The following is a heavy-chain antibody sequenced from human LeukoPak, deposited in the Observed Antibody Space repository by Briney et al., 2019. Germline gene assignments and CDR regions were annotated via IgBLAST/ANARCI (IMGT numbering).Heavy chain of an antibody. CDR2: IYYSGST. Sequence: PSETLSLTCTVSGGSISNYYWSWIRQPPGKGLEWIGYIYYSGSTNYNPFLKSRVIISVDTSKNQFSLKLTSVTAADTAVYYCARGTYYYGSGSYRSQYYFDYWGQGTLVTVSS. D-gene: IGHD3-10*01. CDR1: GGSISNYY. CDR3: ARGTYYYGSGSYRSQYYFDY. V-gene: IGHV4-59*01. J-gene: IGHJ4*02.